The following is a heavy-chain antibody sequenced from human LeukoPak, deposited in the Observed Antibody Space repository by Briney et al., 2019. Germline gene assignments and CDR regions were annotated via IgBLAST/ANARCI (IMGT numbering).Heavy chain of an antibody. CDR3: ARLSLDYYGSGSYSFDY. J-gene: IGHJ4*02. CDR1: GGSISSSY. Sequence: PSETLSLTCTVSGGSISSSYWSWIRQPPGKGLEWIGYIYYSGSTNYNPSLKGRVTISVGTSKNQFSLKLSSVTAADTAVYYCARLSLDYYGSGSYSFDYWGQGTLVTVSS. D-gene: IGHD3-10*01. CDR2: IYYSGST. V-gene: IGHV4-59*08.